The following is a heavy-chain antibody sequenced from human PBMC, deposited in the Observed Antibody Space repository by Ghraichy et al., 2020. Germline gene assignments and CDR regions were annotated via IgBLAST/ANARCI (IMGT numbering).Heavy chain of an antibody. D-gene: IGHD2-2*01. CDR1: GFTFSDYY. CDR2: ISSSSSYT. CDR3: ARGRYCSSTSCYAAYYYGMDV. Sequence: GESLNISCAASGFTFSDYYMSWIRQAPGKGLEWVSYISSSSSYTNYADSVKGRFTISRDNAKNSLYLQMNSLRAEDTAVYYCARGRYCSSTSCYAAYYYGMDVWGQGTTVTVSS. V-gene: IGHV3-11*06. J-gene: IGHJ6*02.